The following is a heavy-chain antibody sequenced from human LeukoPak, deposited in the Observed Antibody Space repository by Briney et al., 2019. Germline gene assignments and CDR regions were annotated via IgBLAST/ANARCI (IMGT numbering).Heavy chain of an antibody. CDR1: GGSFSGYY. Sequence: SETLSLTCAVYGGSFSGYYWSWIRQPPGKGLEWIGEINHSGSTNYNPSLKSRVTISVDTSKNQFSLKLSSVTAADTAVYYCAREGYSYGFGAFDIWGQGTMVTVSS. D-gene: IGHD5-18*01. CDR2: INHSGST. CDR3: AREGYSYGFGAFDI. J-gene: IGHJ3*02. V-gene: IGHV4-34*01.